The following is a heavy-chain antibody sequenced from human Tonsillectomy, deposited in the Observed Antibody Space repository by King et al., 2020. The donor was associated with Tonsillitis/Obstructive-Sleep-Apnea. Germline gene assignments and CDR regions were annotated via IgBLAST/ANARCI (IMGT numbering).Heavy chain of an antibody. J-gene: IGHJ4*02. D-gene: IGHD1-26*01. CDR3: ARGSYGDY. V-gene: IGHV1-18*01. CDR1: GYSFSTYG. Sequence: QLVQSGAEVKKPGASVKVSCKASGYSFSTYGITWVRQAPGQGLEWMGWVSTYNDNKNYAQKVQGRVTMTTDTSTSTAYMEVKSLRSDDTAVYYCARGSYGDYWGQGTLVTVSS. CDR2: VSTYNDNK.